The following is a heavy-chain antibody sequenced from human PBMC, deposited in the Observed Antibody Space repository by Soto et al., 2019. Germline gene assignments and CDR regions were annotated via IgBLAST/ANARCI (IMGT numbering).Heavy chain of an antibody. Sequence: ASVKVSGKASGYTFTSYGISWVRQAPGQGLEWMGWISAYNGNTNYAQKLQGRVTMTTDTSTSTAYMELRSLRSDDTAVYYCARDVRRLLVGVVVPPDYWGQGTLVIVSS. J-gene: IGHJ4*02. V-gene: IGHV1-18*04. D-gene: IGHD2-2*01. CDR2: ISAYNGNT. CDR1: GYTFTSYG. CDR3: ARDVRRLLVGVVVPPDY.